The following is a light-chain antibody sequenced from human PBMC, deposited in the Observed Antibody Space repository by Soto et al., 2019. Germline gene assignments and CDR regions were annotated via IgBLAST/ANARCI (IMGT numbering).Light chain of an antibody. J-gene: IGLJ2*01. Sequence: QSVLTQPPSASGSPGQSVTISCTGTSSDVGGYNFVSWYQQHPGKAPKLMIYEVSKRPSGVPDRFSGSKSGNTASLTVSGLQSDDEADYYCTSYAGSNIPVVFGGGPKLTVL. CDR1: SSDVGGYNF. CDR3: TSYAGSNIPVV. CDR2: EVS. V-gene: IGLV2-8*01.